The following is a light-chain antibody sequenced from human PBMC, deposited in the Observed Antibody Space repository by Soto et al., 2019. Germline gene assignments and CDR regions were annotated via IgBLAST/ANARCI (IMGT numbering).Light chain of an antibody. CDR1: QTISNS. J-gene: IGKJ1*01. V-gene: IGKV1-39*01. CDR3: QQSYSSLMWT. Sequence: DIQMTQSPSSLSASVGDRVNITCRASQTISNSLNWYQQKPGQAPKLLIYGASSLQTGVPSRFSGSGSGTEFTLPISGLQPEDFASYYCQQSYSSLMWTFGQGAKVEIK. CDR2: GAS.